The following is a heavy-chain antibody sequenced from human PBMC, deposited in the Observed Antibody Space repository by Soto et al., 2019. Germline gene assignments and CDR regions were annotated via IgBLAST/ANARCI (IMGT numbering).Heavy chain of an antibody. CDR1: GFTFSSYA. CDR2: ISYDGSNK. CDR3: ARSIAVADLDY. J-gene: IGHJ4*02. D-gene: IGHD6-19*01. Sequence: QVQLVESGGGVVQPGRSLRLSCAASGFTFSSYAMHWVRQAPGKGLEWVAVISYDGSNKYYADSVKGRFTISGDNSKNTLYLQMNSLRAEDTAVYYCARSIAVADLDYWGQGTLVTVSS. V-gene: IGHV3-30-3*01.